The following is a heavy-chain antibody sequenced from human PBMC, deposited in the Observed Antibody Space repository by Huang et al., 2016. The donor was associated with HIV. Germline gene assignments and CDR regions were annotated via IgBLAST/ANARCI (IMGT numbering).Heavy chain of an antibody. V-gene: IGHV3-30*02. CDR2: IRYDGTYK. D-gene: IGHD3-10*01. CDR3: AKTNYGSGHDAFDI. Sequence: QVQLVESGGGVVQPGGSLRLSCAASGFTFSSYGIHWVRQAPGQGLEWVAFIRYDGTYKYYADSVNGRFTISRDNSKNTLYLQMNSLRVEDTAVYYCAKTNYGSGHDAFDIWGQGTMVTVSS. CDR1: GFTFSSYG. J-gene: IGHJ3*02.